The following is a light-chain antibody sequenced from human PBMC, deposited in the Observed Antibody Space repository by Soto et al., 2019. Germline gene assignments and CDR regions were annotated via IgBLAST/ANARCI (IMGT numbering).Light chain of an antibody. Sequence: QSALTQPASVSGSPGQSITISCTGTSSDVGNYHLVSWYQHHPGKAPKLIIYEASERPSGVSNRFSGSKSGTTASLTISGLQAEDEADYYCSSYAGANTWLFGGGTKVTVL. CDR3: SSYAGANTWL. V-gene: IGLV2-23*01. CDR2: EAS. J-gene: IGLJ3*02. CDR1: SSDVGNYHL.